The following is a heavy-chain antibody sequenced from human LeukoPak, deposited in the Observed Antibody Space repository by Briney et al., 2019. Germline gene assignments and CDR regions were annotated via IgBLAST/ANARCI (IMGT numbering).Heavy chain of an antibody. CDR1: GFTFSGYP. V-gene: IGHV3-30-3*02. J-gene: IGHJ4*02. D-gene: IGHD3-22*01. Sequence: GKSLRLSCAASGFTFSGYPIHWVRQAPGKGLEWVAVISYDGSNKYYADSVKGRFTISRDNSKNTLYLQMNSLRAEDTAVYYCAKGATMIVVVIIDVDYWGQGTLVTVSS. CDR2: ISYDGSNK. CDR3: AKGATMIVVVIIDVDY.